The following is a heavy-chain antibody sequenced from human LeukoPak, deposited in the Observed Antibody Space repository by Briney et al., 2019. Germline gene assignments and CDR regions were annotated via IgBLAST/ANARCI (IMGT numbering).Heavy chain of an antibody. J-gene: IGHJ4*02. CDR3: ASTLSSSWYGEY. V-gene: IGHV4-34*01. CDR1: GGSFSGHY. Sequence: SETLSLTCAVYGGSFSGHYWSWIRQPPGKGLEWIGEINHSGSTNYNPSLKSRVTISVDTSKNQFSLKLSSVTAADTAVYYCASTLSSSWYGEYWGQGTLVTVSS. D-gene: IGHD6-13*01. CDR2: INHSGST.